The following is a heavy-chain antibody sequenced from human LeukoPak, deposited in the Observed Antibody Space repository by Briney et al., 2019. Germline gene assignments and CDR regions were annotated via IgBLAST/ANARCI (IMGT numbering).Heavy chain of an antibody. D-gene: IGHD3-10*01. Sequence: VASVKVSCKTSGYTFTTYSIHWVRQAPGQGLEWMAWINVGNGNTKYSQNFQGRLTITTDTSASTAYMELSSLRSEDTALYFCARVLIVFGWGSYFDYGGQEPLVTAPS. CDR3: ARVLIVFGWGSYFDY. V-gene: IGHV1-3*01. J-gene: IGHJ4*02. CDR1: GYTFTTYS. CDR2: INVGNGNT.